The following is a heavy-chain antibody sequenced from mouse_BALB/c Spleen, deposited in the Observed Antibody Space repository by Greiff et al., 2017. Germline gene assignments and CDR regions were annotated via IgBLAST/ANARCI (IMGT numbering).Heavy chain of an antibody. V-gene: IGHV3-2*02. Sequence: EVQRVESGPGLVKPSQSLSLTCTVTGYSITSDYAWNWIRQFPGNKLEWMGYISYSGSTSYNPSLKSRISITRDTSKNQFFLQLNSVTTEDTATYYCARTGIRGIAMDYWGQGTSVTVSS. J-gene: IGHJ4*01. CDR2: ISYSGST. CDR1: GYSITSDYA. CDR3: ARTGIRGIAMDY. D-gene: IGHD1-1*01.